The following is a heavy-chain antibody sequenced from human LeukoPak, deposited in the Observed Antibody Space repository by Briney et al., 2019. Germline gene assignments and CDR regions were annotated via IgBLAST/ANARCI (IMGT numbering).Heavy chain of an antibody. J-gene: IGHJ4*02. CDR3: ARQGSYYYDSSGYSHFDY. CDR1: GYSFTSYW. V-gene: IGHV5-51*01. D-gene: IGHD3-22*01. CDR2: IYPGDSDT. Sequence: GESLKISCKGSGYSFTSYWIGWVRQMPGKGLEWMGIIYPGDSDTRYSPSFQGQVTISADESISTAYLQWSSLKASDTAMYYCARQGSYYYDSSGYSHFDYWGQGTLVTVSS.